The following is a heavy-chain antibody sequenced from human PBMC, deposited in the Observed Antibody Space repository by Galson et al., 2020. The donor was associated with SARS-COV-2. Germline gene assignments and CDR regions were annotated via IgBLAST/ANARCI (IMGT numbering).Heavy chain of an antibody. J-gene: IGHJ4*02. CDR1: GYTFTNYY. V-gene: IGHV1-46*01. D-gene: IGHD3-22*01. CDR2: INPRDDIT. Sequence: ASVKVSCKASGYTFTNYYLHCVRPAPGQGLEWVGIINPRDDITAYAQKFQGRVTMTRDTSTSTVYMELSSLRPEDTAVYYCARERGDTSSSVFDYWGRGTLVTVSS. CDR3: ARERGDTSSSVFDY.